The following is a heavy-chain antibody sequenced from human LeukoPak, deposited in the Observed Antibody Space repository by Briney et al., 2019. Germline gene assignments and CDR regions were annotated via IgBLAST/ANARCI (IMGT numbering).Heavy chain of an antibody. CDR1: GGTFSSYA. CDR3: AREKYYDFWSGYYSWFDP. Sequence: ASVKVSCKASGGTFSSYAISWVRQAPGQGLEWMGGIIPIFGTANYAQKFQGRVTITADESTNTAYMELSSLRSEDTAVYYCAREKYYDFWSGYYSWFDPWGQGTLVTVSS. V-gene: IGHV1-69*01. D-gene: IGHD3-3*01. J-gene: IGHJ5*02. CDR2: IIPIFGTA.